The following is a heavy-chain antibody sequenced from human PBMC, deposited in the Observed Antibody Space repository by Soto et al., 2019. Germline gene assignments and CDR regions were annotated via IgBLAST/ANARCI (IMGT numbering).Heavy chain of an antibody. CDR3: ARAISLIIAAPGY. J-gene: IGHJ4*02. D-gene: IGHD3-3*01. V-gene: IGHV1-18*04. Sequence: ASVKVSCKTSGYTFSNYAISWVRQAPGQGLEWMGWVSPYNGNANYTEKFQGRVSITTDTSTTTAYMELTSLTSDDTAIYYCARAISLIIAAPGYRRQGTLVTVSS. CDR1: GYTFSNYA. CDR2: VSPYNGNA.